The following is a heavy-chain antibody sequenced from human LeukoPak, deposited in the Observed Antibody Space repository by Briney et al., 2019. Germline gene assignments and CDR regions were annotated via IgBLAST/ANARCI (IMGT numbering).Heavy chain of an antibody. Sequence: SVKVSCXASGGTFSSYAISWVRLAPGQGLEWMGRIIPIFGTANYAQKFQGRVTITTDESTSTAYMELSSLRSEDTAVYYCASRSGRGYSYGPRDYYMDVWGKGTTVTVSS. CDR2: IIPIFGTA. CDR3: ASRSGRGYSYGPRDYYMDV. J-gene: IGHJ6*03. CDR1: GGTFSSYA. V-gene: IGHV1-69*05. D-gene: IGHD5-18*01.